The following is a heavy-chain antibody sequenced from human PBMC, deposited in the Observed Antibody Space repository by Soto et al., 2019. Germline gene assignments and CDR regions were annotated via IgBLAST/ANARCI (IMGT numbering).Heavy chain of an antibody. CDR3: ARDLLRYFDWLTGHSYYYYYGMDV. J-gene: IGHJ6*02. V-gene: IGHV4-31*03. Sequence: PXETLSLTCTVSGGCISSGCYYGSWIRQHPGKGLEWIGYIYYSGSTYYNPSLKSRVTISVDTSKNQFSLKLSSVTAADTAVYYCARDLLRYFDWLTGHSYYYYYGMDVWGQGTTVTVSS. CDR2: IYYSGST. D-gene: IGHD3-9*01. CDR1: GGCISSGCYY.